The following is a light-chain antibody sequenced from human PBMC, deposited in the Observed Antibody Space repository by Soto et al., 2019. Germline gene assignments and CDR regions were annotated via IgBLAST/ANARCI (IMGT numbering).Light chain of an antibody. Sequence: EIVLTQSPGTLSLSPGGRATLSCRASQSVRSSHLAWYQQKPGQAPRLLLYGASTRATGIPDRFSGSGSGTDFTLTISRLEPDDFAVYYCQQYSTSPLTFGGGTKVEIK. CDR3: QQYSTSPLT. J-gene: IGKJ4*01. V-gene: IGKV3-20*01. CDR1: QSVRSSH. CDR2: GAS.